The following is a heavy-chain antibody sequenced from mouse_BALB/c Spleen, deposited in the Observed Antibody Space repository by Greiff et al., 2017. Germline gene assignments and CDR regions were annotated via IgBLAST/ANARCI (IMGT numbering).Heavy chain of an antibody. J-gene: IGHJ4*01. D-gene: IGHD2-4*01. CDR1: GYTFTDYV. CDR2: IHPGSGST. V-gene: IGHV1-77*01. CDR3: HYDYDDAMDY. Sequence: VQLQQSGPELVKPGASVKMSCKASGYTFTDYVISWVKQRTGQGLEWIGEIHPGSGSTYYNEKFKGKATLTADKSSNTAYMQLSSLTSEDSAVYFCHYDYDDAMDYWGQGTSVTVSS.